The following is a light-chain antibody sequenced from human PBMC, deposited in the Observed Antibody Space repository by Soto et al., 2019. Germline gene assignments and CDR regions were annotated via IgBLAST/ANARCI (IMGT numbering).Light chain of an antibody. V-gene: IGLV2-11*01. CDR2: DVI. CDR1: SSDVGVYDY. J-gene: IGLJ2*01. Sequence: QSALTQPRSVSESPGQSVTISCTGTSSDVGVYDYVSWYQQHPGKAPTLIIFDVIKRPSGVPDRFSGSKFGNTASLTISGLPDEDEADYYCCSYAGLFAWVFGGGTKLTVL. CDR3: CSYAGLFAWV.